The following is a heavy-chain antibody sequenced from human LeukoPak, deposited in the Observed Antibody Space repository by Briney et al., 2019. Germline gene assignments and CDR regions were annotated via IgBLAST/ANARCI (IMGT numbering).Heavy chain of an antibody. V-gene: IGHV3-23*01. Sequence: QAGGSLRLSCAASGFTFSSYAMSWVRQAPGKGLEWVSAISGSGGSTYYADSVKGRFTISRDNSKNTLYLQMNSLRAEDTAVYYCAKDPDIVVVPAAIRVFGGDYWGQGTLVTVSS. CDR2: ISGSGGST. J-gene: IGHJ4*02. CDR3: AKDPDIVVVPAAIRVFGGDY. D-gene: IGHD2-2*02. CDR1: GFTFSSYA.